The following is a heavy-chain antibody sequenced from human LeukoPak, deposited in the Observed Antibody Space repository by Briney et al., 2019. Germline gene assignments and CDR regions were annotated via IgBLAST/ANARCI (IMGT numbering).Heavy chain of an antibody. V-gene: IGHV1-18*01. Sequence: ASVKVSCKASGYTFTSHGISWVRQAPGQGLEWMGWISAYNGNTNYAQKLQGRVTMTTDTSTSTAYMELSSLRSEDTAVYYCARAFVVDQVGATSGIDYWGQGTLVTVSS. J-gene: IGHJ4*02. CDR3: ARAFVVDQVGATSGIDY. D-gene: IGHD1-26*01. CDR2: ISAYNGNT. CDR1: GYTFTSHG.